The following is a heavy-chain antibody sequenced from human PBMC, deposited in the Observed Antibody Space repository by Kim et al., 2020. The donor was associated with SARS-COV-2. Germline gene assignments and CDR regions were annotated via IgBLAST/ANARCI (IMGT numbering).Heavy chain of an antibody. CDR2: INPNDGST. V-gene: IGHV1-46*01. J-gene: IGHJ4*02. Sequence: ASVKVSCKASGYTFINYYMHWVRQAPGQGLEWMGIINPNDGSTSYAKKFQGRVTVTRDTSTKTVYMEVSGLRSDDTAVYYCATVNCVGGSCYRFDYWGQGTLAIVSS. CDR3: ATVNCVGGSCYRFDY. CDR1: GYTFINYY. D-gene: IGHD5-12*01.